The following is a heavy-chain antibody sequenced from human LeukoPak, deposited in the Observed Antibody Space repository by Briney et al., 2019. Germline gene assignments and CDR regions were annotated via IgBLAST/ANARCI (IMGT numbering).Heavy chain of an antibody. J-gene: IGHJ3*02. CDR2: IKQDGSEK. D-gene: IGHD2-15*01. V-gene: IGHV3-7*01. CDR3: ARDVHCSGGSCYPDAFDI. CDR1: GFTFSSYW. Sequence: GGSLRLSCAASGFTFSSYWMSWVRQAPGKGLGWVANIKQDGSEKYYVDSVKGRFTISRDNAKNSLYLQMNSLRAEDTAVYYCARDVHCSGGSCYPDAFDIWGQGTMVTVSS.